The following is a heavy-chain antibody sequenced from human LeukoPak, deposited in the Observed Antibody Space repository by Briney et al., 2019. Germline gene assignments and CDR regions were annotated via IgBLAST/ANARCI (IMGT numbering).Heavy chain of an antibody. CDR3: ARDYKNYDFWTGPAFDI. CDR2: ISGSGGST. D-gene: IGHD3-3*01. V-gene: IGHV3-23*01. J-gene: IGHJ3*02. CDR1: GFTFSSYA. Sequence: PGGSLRLSCAASGFTFSSYAMSWVRQAPGKGLEWVSAISGSGGSTYYADSVKGRFTISRDNSKNTLYLQMNSLRAEDTAVYYCARDYKNYDFWTGPAFDIWGQGTMVTVSS.